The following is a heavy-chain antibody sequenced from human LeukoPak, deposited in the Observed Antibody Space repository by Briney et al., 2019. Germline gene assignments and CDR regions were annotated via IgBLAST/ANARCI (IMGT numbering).Heavy chain of an antibody. D-gene: IGHD3-22*01. V-gene: IGHV3-23*01. J-gene: IGHJ4*02. CDR1: GFTSSSYA. CDR3: AKAQTGYYYDSSGYDY. Sequence: PGGSLRLSCAASGFTSSSYAMSWVRQAPGKGLEWVSAISGSGGSTYYADSVKGRFTISRDNSKNTLYLQMNSLRAEDTAVYYCAKAQTGYYYDSSGYDYWGQGTLVTVSS. CDR2: ISGSGGST.